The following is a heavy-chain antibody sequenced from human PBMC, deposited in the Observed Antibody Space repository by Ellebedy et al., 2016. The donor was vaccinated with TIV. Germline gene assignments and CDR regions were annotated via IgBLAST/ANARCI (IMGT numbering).Heavy chain of an antibody. CDR2: INHSGST. D-gene: IGHD3-10*01. V-gene: IGHV4-34*01. Sequence: SETLSLXXAVYGGSFSGYYWSWIRQPPGKGLEWIGEINHSGSTNYNPSLKSRVTISVDTSKNQFSLKLSSVTAADTAVYYCVSMVRGVMSFLSWFDPWGQGTLVTVSS. J-gene: IGHJ5*02. CDR1: GGSFSGYY. CDR3: VSMVRGVMSFLSWFDP.